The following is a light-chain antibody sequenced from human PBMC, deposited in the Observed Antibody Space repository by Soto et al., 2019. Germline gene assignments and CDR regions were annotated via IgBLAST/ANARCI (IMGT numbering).Light chain of an antibody. Sequence: EIVMTQSPATLSVSPGERATLSCRASQSVSSNLAWYQQKPSPAPRLLIYGASTRATGIPARFSGSGSGTELTLTISLLQSEDFALYCCQHYNNLPRTFAQATKNEIK. CDR2: GAS. J-gene: IGKJ1*01. CDR1: QSVSSN. CDR3: QHYNNLPRT. V-gene: IGKV3-15*01.